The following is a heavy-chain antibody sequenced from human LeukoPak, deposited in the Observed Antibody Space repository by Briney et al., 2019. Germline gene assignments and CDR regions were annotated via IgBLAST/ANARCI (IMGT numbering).Heavy chain of an antibody. CDR1: GGSISGYY. Sequence: PSETLSLTCTVSGGSISGYYWSFIRQSPGKGMEWIGYILYNGYTLYNPSLSSRVIMSVDMSKNQFSLKMNSVTAADTAVYYCARHDPVALYQHGMDVWGQGTTVTVSS. CDR2: ILYNGYT. J-gene: IGHJ6*02. CDR3: ARHDPVALYQHGMDV. V-gene: IGHV4-59*08. D-gene: IGHD2-15*01.